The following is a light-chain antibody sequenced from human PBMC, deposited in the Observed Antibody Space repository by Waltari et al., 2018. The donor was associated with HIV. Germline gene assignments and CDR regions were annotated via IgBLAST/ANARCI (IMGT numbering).Light chain of an antibody. CDR3: QQYNGSPYT. CDR1: QSISSW. Sequence: DIQMTQSPSTLSASVGDRVTITCRASQSISSWLAWYQQKPGKAPKLLVYKASSLESGGPSRFSGSGAGTEFTLTISSLQPDDFATYYCQQYNGSPYTFGQGTKLEIK. J-gene: IGKJ2*01. V-gene: IGKV1-5*03. CDR2: KAS.